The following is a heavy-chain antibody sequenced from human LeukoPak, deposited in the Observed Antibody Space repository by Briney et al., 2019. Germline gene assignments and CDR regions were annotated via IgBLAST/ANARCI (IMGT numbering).Heavy chain of an antibody. CDR2: ISYDGSNK. CDR3: ARVPSLRYYFDY. V-gene: IGHV3-30-3*01. CDR1: GFTFSSYA. J-gene: IGHJ4*02. Sequence: GGSLRLSCAASGFTFSSYAMHWVRQAPGKGLEWVAVISYDGSNKYYADSVKGRFTISRDNSKNTLYLQMNSLRAEDTAVYYCARVPSLRYYFDYWGQGTLVTVSS.